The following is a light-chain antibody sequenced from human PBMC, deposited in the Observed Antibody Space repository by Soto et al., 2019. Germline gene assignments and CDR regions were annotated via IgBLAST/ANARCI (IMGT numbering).Light chain of an antibody. CDR3: QQYHIWPPWT. J-gene: IGKJ1*01. V-gene: IGKV3-15*01. CDR1: QSIRSN. CDR2: GAS. Sequence: EIVMTQSPDTLSVSPGEGATLSCRVRQSIRSNLAWYQQRPGQAPRLLMYGASTRADGIPARFTGSGSGTEFTLTITSLQSEDFAVYYCQQYHIWPPWTSGQGTKVDIK.